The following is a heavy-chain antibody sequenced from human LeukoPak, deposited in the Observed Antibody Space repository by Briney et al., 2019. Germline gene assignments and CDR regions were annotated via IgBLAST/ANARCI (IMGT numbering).Heavy chain of an antibody. CDR3: ARAQIIETTYYFDY. CDR1: GFTSEDYG. V-gene: IGHV3-20*03. CDR2: INWNGGST. Sequence: GGSLRPSSAASGFTSEDYGMTWVRQAPGKGLEWVAGINWNGGSTGYADSVKGRFTISRDNAKISLYLQMNSLRAEDTALYYCARAQIIETTYYFDYWGQGTLVTVSS. D-gene: IGHD2/OR15-2a*01. J-gene: IGHJ4*02.